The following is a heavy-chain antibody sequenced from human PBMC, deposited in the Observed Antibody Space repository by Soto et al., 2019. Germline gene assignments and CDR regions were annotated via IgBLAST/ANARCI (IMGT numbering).Heavy chain of an antibody. D-gene: IGHD6-13*01. V-gene: IGHV4-34*01. CDR2: IDHSGST. Sequence: SETLSLTCAVYGGSFSGYYWSWIRQPPGKGLEWIGEIDHSGSTNYNPSLKSRVTISVDTSKNQFSLKLSSVTAADTAVYYCARLEEGSSWYYFDYWGQGTLVTVSS. J-gene: IGHJ4*02. CDR1: GGSFSGYY. CDR3: ARLEEGSSWYYFDY.